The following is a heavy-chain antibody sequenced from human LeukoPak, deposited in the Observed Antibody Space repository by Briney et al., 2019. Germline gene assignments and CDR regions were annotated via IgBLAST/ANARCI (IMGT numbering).Heavy chain of an antibody. CDR2: IRSKAYGGTT. J-gene: IGHJ4*02. V-gene: IGHV3-49*03. CDR3: TRGYCSSTSCYRAFDY. CDR1: GGSISSYY. Sequence: LSLTCTVSGGSISSYYWSWIRQPPGKGLEWVGFIRSKAYGGTTEYAASVKGRFTISRDDSKSIAYLQMNSLKTEDTAVYYCTRGYCSSTSCYRAFDYWGQGTLVTVSS. D-gene: IGHD2-2*02.